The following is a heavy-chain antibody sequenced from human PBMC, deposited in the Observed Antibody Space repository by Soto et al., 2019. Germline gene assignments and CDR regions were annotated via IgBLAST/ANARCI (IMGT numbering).Heavy chain of an antibody. J-gene: IGHJ5*01. CDR2: VGGVCADT. Sequence: DVQLLEEGGGLVQPGGSLTLSCAASRFTFTDFAMSWIRQAPGKGLAWVSSVGGVCADTYYADSVKGRFRISRDNSKNTLYLQMDSLRDEDTAVYDCAKDAVHYNGKWDWFDSWGQGTLVMVAS. D-gene: IGHD1-20*01. CDR1: RFTFTDFA. V-gene: IGHV3-23*01. CDR3: AKDAVHYNGKWDWFDS.